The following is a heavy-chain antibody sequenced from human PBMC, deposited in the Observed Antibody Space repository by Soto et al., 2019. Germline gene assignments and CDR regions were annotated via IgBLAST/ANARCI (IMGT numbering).Heavy chain of an antibody. V-gene: IGHV1-46*03. CDR2: INPCGGST. D-gene: IGHD6-6*01. J-gene: IGHJ4*02. Sequence: QVQLVQSGAEVKKPGASVKVSCKASGYTFTSYYMHWVRQAPGQGLEWMGIINPCGGSTSYAQKFQGRVTMNSDTSTSTVYMELSSLRPEDTAVYYCARGKYSSSLVGRTGSFDYWGQGTLVTVSS. CDR3: ARGKYSSSLVGRTGSFDY. CDR1: GYTFTSYY.